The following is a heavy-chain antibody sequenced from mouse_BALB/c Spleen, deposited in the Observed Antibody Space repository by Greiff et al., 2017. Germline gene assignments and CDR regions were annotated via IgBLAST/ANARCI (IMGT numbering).Heavy chain of an antibody. V-gene: IGHV1S81*02. D-gene: IGHD2-3*01. CDR2: INPSNGRT. CDR1: GYTFTSYW. CDR3: ARDDGYYFDY. J-gene: IGHJ2*01. Sequence: VQLQQPGAELVKPGASVKLSCKASGYTFTSYWMHWVKQRPGQGLEWIGEINPSNGRTNYNEKFKSKATLTVDKSSSTAYMQLSSLTSEDSAVYYCARDDGYYFDYWGQGTTLTVSS.